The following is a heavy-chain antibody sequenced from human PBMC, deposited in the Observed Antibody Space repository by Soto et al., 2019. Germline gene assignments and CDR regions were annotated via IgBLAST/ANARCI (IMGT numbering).Heavy chain of an antibody. Sequence: EVQLWESGGDLVQPGGSLRLSCAASGFTFSNYAMTWVRQAPGKGLEWVSALSGSGGSTFYADSVKGRFTISRDNSKNALYLQMNSLRAEDTAVYYCAKDARLLWFGELLKWGQGTLVTVSS. CDR2: LSGSGGST. J-gene: IGHJ4*02. D-gene: IGHD3-10*01. V-gene: IGHV3-23*01. CDR1: GFTFSNYA. CDR3: AKDARLLWFGELLK.